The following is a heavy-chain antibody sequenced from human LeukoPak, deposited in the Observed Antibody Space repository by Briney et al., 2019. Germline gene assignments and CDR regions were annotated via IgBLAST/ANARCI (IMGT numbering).Heavy chain of an antibody. V-gene: IGHV4-4*07. CDR3: ARGSSSWYDGVDY. CDR2: IYGSGST. D-gene: IGHD6-13*01. CDR1: GGSIRSY. Sequence: SETLSLTCTVSGGSIRSYWSWIRQPAGKGLEWIGRIYGSGSTDYNPSLKSRVTMSIDTSKNQFSLKLSSVTAADTAVYYCARGSSSWYDGVDYWGQGTLVTVSS. J-gene: IGHJ4*02.